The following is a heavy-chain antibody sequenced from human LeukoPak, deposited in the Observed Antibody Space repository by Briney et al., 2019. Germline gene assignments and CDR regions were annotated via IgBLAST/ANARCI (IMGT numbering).Heavy chain of an antibody. V-gene: IGHV3-23*01. D-gene: IGHD6-6*01. Sequence: GGSLRLSCAASGFTFSSHTMSWVRQAPGKGLEWVSGISGSGVNTYYANSVKGRFTISRDKFMNTLYLQMNSLRAEDTAVYCARGRGLPVRPPNEGFLDYWGRGTLVTVSS. CDR2: ISGSGVNT. J-gene: IGHJ4*02. CDR3: ARGRGLPVRPPNEGFLDY. CDR1: GFTFSSHT.